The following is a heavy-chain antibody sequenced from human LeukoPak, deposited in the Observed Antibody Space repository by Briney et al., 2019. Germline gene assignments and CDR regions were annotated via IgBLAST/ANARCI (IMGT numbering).Heavy chain of an antibody. CDR3: ARVPRPSYGSGSYYGWFDP. J-gene: IGHJ5*02. D-gene: IGHD3-10*01. CDR1: GYTFTGYY. Sequence: ASVKVSCKASGYTFTGYYMHWVRQAPGQGPEWMGWINPNSGGTNYAQKFQGRVTMTRDTSISKAYMELSRLRSDDTAVYYCARVPRPSYGSGSYYGWFDPWGQGTLVTVSS. CDR2: INPNSGGT. V-gene: IGHV1-2*02.